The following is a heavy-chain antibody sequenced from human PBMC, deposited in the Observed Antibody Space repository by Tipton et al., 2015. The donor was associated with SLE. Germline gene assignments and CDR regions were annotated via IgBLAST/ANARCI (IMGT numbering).Heavy chain of an antibody. CDR3: AASVVDCWSGYPI. CDR2: ISGDGGRT. V-gene: IGHV3-23*01. Sequence: SLRLSCAASGFIFNNYAMHWVRQAPGKGLGWVSAISGDGGRTYYVDSVKGRFSIVRDNSKYMLYLQMNSLRAEDTAVYYCAASVVDCWSGYPIWGQVTKVTVSS. D-gene: IGHD3-3*01. J-gene: IGHJ3*02. CDR1: GFIFNNYA.